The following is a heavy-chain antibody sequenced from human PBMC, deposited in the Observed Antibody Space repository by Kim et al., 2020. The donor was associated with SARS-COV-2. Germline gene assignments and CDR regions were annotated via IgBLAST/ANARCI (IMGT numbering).Heavy chain of an antibody. D-gene: IGHD6-13*01. CDR3: ARGEQQLSLDYGMDV. CDR1: GGSISSYD. Sequence: SETLSLTCTVSGGSISSYDWSWIRQPPGKGLEWIGYIYYSGSTNYNPSLKSRVTISVDTSKNQFSLKLSSVTAADTAVYYCARGEQQLSLDYGMDVWGQGTTVTVSS. J-gene: IGHJ6*02. CDR2: IYYSGST. V-gene: IGHV4-59*01.